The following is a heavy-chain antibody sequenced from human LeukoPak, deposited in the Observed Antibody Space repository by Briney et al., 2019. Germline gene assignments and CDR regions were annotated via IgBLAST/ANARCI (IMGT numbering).Heavy chain of an antibody. V-gene: IGHV1-18*01. CDR3: ARGPYQLLSGVFDY. J-gene: IGHJ4*02. CDR1: GYTFTSYG. CDR2: ISAYNGNT. Sequence: ASVRVSCKASGYTFTSYGISWVRQAPGQGLEWMGWISAYNGNTNYAQKLQGRVTMTTDTSTSTAYMELRSLRSDDTAVYYCARGPYQLLSGVFDYWGQGTLVTVSS. D-gene: IGHD2-2*01.